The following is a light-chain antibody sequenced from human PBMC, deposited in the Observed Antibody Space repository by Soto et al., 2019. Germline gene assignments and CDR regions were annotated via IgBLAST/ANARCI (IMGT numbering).Light chain of an antibody. V-gene: IGLV1-40*01. CDR3: QSYDSSLSGSV. Sequence: QSVLTQPPSVSGAPGQRVTISCTGSSSNIGAPYDVHWYQQLPGTGPKLLIYGNGNRPSGVPDRFSGSKSGSSASLAISGVQAEDEGDYYCQSYDSSLSGSVFGAGTKVTV. CDR1: SSNIGAPYD. J-gene: IGLJ1*01. CDR2: GNG.